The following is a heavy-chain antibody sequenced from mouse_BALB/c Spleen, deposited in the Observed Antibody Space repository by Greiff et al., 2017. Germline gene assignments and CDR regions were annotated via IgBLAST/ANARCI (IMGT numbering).Heavy chain of an antibody. CDR3: ARENFAMDY. J-gene: IGHJ4*01. CDR2: ISSGGST. CDR1: GFTFSSYA. Sequence: EVQGVESGGGLVKPGGSLKLSCAASGFTFSSYAMSWVRQTPAKRLEWVASISSGGSTYYPDGVKGRFTISRDNARNILYLQMSSLRSEDTAMYYCARENFAMDYWGQGTSVTVSS. V-gene: IGHV5-6-5*01.